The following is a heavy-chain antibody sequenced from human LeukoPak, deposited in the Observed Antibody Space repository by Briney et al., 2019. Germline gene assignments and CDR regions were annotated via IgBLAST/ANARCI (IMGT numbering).Heavy chain of an antibody. CDR3: ARDHGSSWYSGYNPPFDY. CDR2: INPSGGST. D-gene: IGHD6-13*01. CDR1: GYTFTSYY. J-gene: IGHJ4*02. V-gene: IGHV1-46*01. Sequence: ASVKVSCKASGYTFTSYYMHWVRQAPGQGLEWMGIINPSGGSTSYAQKFQGRVTMTRDTSTNTVYMELSSLRSEDTAVYYCARDHGSSWYSGYNPPFDYWGQGTLVTVSS.